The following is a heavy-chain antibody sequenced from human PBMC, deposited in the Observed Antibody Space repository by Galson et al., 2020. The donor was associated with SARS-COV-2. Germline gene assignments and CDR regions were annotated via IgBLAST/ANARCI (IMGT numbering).Heavy chain of an antibody. CDR3: ARDCPETSRGTLEPPYYFFSMDV. CDR1: GASVSSGRCY. V-gene: IGHV4-61*01. Sequence: SETLSLRCTVSGASVSSGRCYWTWVRQSPGKGLEWIAHISSSGATNYNPSLNSRVTLSTDTSKNQFSLTLISVTAADTALYYCARDCPETSRGTLEPPYYFFSMDVWGKGTTVIVSS. CDR2: ISSSGAT. J-gene: IGHJ6*03. D-gene: IGHD3-10*01.